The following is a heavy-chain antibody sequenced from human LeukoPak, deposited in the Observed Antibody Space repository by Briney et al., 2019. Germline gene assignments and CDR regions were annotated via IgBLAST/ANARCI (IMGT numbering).Heavy chain of an antibody. J-gene: IGHJ6*02. CDR2: INHSGST. D-gene: IGHD3-10*01. Sequence: SETLSLTCAVYGGSFSGYYWSWIRQPPGKGLEWIGEINHSGSTNYNPSLKSRVTISVDTSKNQFSLKLSSVTAADTAVYYRARAGYYYYGMDVWGQGTTVTVSS. V-gene: IGHV4-34*01. CDR3: ARAGYYYYGMDV. CDR1: GGSFSGYY.